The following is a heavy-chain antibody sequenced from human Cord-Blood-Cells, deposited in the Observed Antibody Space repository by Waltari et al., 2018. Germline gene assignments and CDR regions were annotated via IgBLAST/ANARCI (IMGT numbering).Heavy chain of an antibody. Sequence: EVQLVESGGGLVQPGGSLRLSCAASGFTVSSNYMSWVRQAPGKGLECVSVIYSGGSTYYADSVKGRFTISRDNSKNTLYLQMNSLRAEDTAVYYCARDGYYDFWSGYYDYWGQGTLVTVSS. V-gene: IGHV3-66*01. CDR3: ARDGYYDFWSGYYDY. CDR1: GFTVSSNY. CDR2: IYSGGST. D-gene: IGHD3-3*01. J-gene: IGHJ4*02.